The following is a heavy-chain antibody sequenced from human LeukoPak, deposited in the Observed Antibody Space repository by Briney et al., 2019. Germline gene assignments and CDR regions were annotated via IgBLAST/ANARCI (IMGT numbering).Heavy chain of an antibody. Sequence: SETLSLTCTISGGSISSYYWSWIRQPPGKGLEWIGYIYYSGSTDYNPSLKSRVTISVDTSNNQFSLKLSSVTAADTALYYCARTPTTYTYGTFDSWGQGTLVTVSS. D-gene: IGHD5-18*01. V-gene: IGHV4-59*01. CDR2: IYYSGST. J-gene: IGHJ4*02. CDR3: ARTPTTYTYGTFDS. CDR1: GGSISSYY.